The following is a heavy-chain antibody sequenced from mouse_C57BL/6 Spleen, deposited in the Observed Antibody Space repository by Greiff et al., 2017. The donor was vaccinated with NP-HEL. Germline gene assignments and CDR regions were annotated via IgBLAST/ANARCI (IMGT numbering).Heavy chain of an antibody. D-gene: IGHD4-1*01. V-gene: IGHV1-69*01. CDR1: GYTFTSYW. Sequence: VQLQQSGAELVMPGASVKLSCKASGYTFTSYWMHWVKQRPGQGLEWIGELDPSDSCTNYNQKFKGKSTLTVDKSSSTAYMQLSSLTSEDSAVYYCARKLGGYFDVWGTGTTVTVSS. CDR3: ARKLGGYFDV. CDR2: LDPSDSCT. J-gene: IGHJ1*03.